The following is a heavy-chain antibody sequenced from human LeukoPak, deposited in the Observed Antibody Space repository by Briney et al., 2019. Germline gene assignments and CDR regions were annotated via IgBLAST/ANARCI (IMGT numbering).Heavy chain of an antibody. CDR3: SRVSYAPYYYDSSGYYLDY. Sequence: SETLSLTCTVSGGSISSYYWSWIRPPPGKGLEWIGSIYYSGSTNYNPSLKSRVTISVATSKNQFSLQLSSVTAADPAAYYYSRVSYAPYYYDSSGYYLDYWGQGTLVTGSS. V-gene: IGHV4-59*01. J-gene: IGHJ4*02. CDR2: IYYSGST. CDR1: GGSISSYY. D-gene: IGHD3-22*01.